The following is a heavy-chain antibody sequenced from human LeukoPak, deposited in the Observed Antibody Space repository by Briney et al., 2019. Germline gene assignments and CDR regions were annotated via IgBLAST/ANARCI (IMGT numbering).Heavy chain of an antibody. CDR2: INPNSGGT. V-gene: IGHV1-2*02. D-gene: IGHD3-10*01. CDR1: GYTFTGHY. Sequence: GASVKVSCKASGYTFTGHYTHWVRQAPGQGLEWMGWINPNSGGTNYAQKFQGRVTMTRDTSISTAYMELSRLRSDDTAVYYCARYYYGSGSYYNALPFFDPWGQGTLVTVSS. CDR3: ARYYYGSGSYYNALPFFDP. J-gene: IGHJ5*02.